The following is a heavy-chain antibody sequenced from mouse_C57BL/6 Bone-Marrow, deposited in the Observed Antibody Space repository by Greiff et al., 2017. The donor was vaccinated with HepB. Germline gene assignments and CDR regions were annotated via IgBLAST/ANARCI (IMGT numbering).Heavy chain of an antibody. CDR2: IDPENGDT. V-gene: IGHV14-4*01. J-gene: IGHJ1*03. CDR3: TTKSRSSYWYCDV. D-gene: IGHD1-1*01. Sequence: VQLQQSGAELVRPGASVKLSCTASGFNIKDDYMHWVKQRPEQGLEWIGWIDPENGDTEYASKFQGKATITADTTSNTAYLQLSSLTSEDTAVYHCTTKSRSSYWYCDVWGTGTTVTVSS. CDR1: GFNIKDDY.